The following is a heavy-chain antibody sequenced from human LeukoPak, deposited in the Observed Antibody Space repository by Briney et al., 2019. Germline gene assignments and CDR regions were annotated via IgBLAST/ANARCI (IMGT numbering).Heavy chain of an antibody. J-gene: IGHJ4*02. CDR2: TYYRSKWFS. CDR1: GDSVSSNSAA. V-gene: IGHV6-1*01. CDR3: ARDRWRGSYPSHFDY. Sequence: SQTLSLACAISGDSVSSNSAAWNWIRQSPSRGLEWLGRTYYRSKWFSYYAASVRSRITINPDTSKNQFSLQLKSVTPEDTAVYYCARDRWRGSYPSHFDYWGQGTLVTVSS. D-gene: IGHD1-26*01.